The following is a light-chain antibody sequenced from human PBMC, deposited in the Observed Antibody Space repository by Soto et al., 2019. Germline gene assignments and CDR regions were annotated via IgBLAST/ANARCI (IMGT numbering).Light chain of an antibody. Sequence: IAMTQSPATLSVAPGVRATPPCRASQSISDTLAWYQQNPGQPPRLLIYSASRGATGFPARFSGSGSGPDFPLTISSLQPEVFAVYSCQQYNNWPWTLGKGPKLEI. V-gene: IGKV3-15*01. J-gene: IGKJ1*01. CDR3: QQYNNWPWT. CDR1: QSISDT. CDR2: SAS.